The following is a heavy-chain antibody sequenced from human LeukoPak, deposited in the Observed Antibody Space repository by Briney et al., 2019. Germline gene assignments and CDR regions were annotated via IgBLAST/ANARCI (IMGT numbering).Heavy chain of an antibody. CDR3: ARDSHEVVVVAATPVWFDP. D-gene: IGHD2-15*01. J-gene: IGHJ5*02. V-gene: IGHV1-2*02. Sequence: ASVKVSSKASGYTFTGYYMHWVRQAPGQGLEWMGWINPNSGGTNYAQKFQGRVTMTRDTSISTAYMELSRLRSDDTAVYYCARDSHEVVVVAATPVWFDPWGQGTLVTVSS. CDR1: GYTFTGYY. CDR2: INPNSGGT.